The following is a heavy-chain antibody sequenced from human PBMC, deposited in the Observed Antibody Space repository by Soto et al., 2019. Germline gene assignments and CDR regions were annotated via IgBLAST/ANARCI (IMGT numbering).Heavy chain of an antibody. J-gene: IGHJ4*02. V-gene: IGHV4-59*01. CDR2: IYYSGST. Sequence: KTSETLSLTCTVSGGSISSYYWSWIRQPPGKGLEWIGYIYYSGSTNYNPSLKSRVTISVDTSKNQFSLKLSSVTAADTAVYYCAREGGDFDYWGQGTLVTVSS. CDR3: AREGGDFDY. D-gene: IGHD2-15*01. CDR1: GGSISSYY.